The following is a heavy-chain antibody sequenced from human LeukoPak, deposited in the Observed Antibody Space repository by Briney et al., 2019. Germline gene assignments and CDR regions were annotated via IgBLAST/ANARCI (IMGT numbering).Heavy chain of an antibody. V-gene: IGHV3-21*01. J-gene: IGHJ5*02. CDR2: ISSSSSYI. D-gene: IGHD2-2*01. CDR3: YAQVVPAASTSNWFDP. CDR1: GFTFSSYS. Sequence: SGGSLRLSCAASGFTFSSYSMNWVRQAPGKGLEWVSSISSSSSYIYYADSVKGRFTISRDNAKNSLYLQMNSLRAEDTAVYYCYAQVVPAASTSNWFDPWGQGTLVTVSS.